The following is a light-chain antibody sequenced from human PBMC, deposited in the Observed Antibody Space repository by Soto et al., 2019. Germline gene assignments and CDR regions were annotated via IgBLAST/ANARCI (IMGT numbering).Light chain of an antibody. CDR2: EAS. V-gene: IGKV1-5*01. CDR3: QQYNNFPLT. Sequence: DIQMTQSPSSLSASVGDRVTITCRASQSISSWLAWYQQKPGKAPKLLIHEASRLESGVPSRFSGTESGTEFTLTISDLHAEDFATYYCQQYNNFPLTFGGGTKVDIK. CDR1: QSISSW. J-gene: IGKJ4*01.